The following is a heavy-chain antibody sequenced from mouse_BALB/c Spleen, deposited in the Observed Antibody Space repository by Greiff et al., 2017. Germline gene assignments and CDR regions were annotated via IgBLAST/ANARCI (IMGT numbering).Heavy chain of an antibody. Sequence: EVQLQESGPSLVKPSQTLSLTCSVTGDSITSGYWNWIRKFPGNKLEYMGYISYSGSTYYNPSLKSRISITRDTSKNQYYLQLNSVTTEDTATYYCARLRLYDGYYGGFDYWGQGTTLTVSS. V-gene: IGHV3-8*02. CDR3: ARLRLYDGYYGGFDY. CDR1: GDSITSGY. D-gene: IGHD2-3*01. J-gene: IGHJ2*01. CDR2: ISYSGST.